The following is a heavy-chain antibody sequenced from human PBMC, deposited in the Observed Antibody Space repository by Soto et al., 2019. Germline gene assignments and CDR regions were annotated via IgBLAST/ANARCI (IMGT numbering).Heavy chain of an antibody. CDR1: GGSIDSGDYY. J-gene: IGHJ4*02. CDR2: VYYSGTT. D-gene: IGHD2-2*01. V-gene: IGHV4-61*08. Sequence: SETLSLTCTVSGGSIDSGDYYWSWIRQPPGKGLEWIGYVYYSGTTNYNPFLKSRVTLSLDKSKNQFSLKMNSVTAADTAVYYCARTLDCSSTSCYRFDYWGQGTLVTVSS. CDR3: ARTLDCSSTSCYRFDY.